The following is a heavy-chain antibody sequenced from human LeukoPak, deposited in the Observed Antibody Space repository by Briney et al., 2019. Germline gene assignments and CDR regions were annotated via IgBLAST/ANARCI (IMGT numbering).Heavy chain of an antibody. Sequence: SETLSLTCTVSGVSISSHHWSWIRQPPGKGLEWIGYFFYSGSTNYNPSLKSRVTISVDMSKNQFSLRLSSVTAADTAVYYYARTYNWNYYHYMDVWGKGTTVTVSS. V-gene: IGHV4-59*11. D-gene: IGHD1-20*01. CDR1: GVSISSHH. CDR2: FFYSGST. J-gene: IGHJ6*03. CDR3: ARTYNWNYYHYMDV.